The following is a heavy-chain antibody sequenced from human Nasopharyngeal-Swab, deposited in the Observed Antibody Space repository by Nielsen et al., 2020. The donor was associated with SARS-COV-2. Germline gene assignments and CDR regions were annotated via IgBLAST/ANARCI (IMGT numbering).Heavy chain of an antibody. CDR2: IKQGGGET. Sequence: GESLKISCAVSGFNLSSYSMSWVRQAPGKGLEWLATIKQGGGETFYVASVKGRFTISSDDSKNSVYLQINSLRAEDTAVYYCAREAHDYSNYRRGTEWFDPWGQGTLVTVSS. V-gene: IGHV3-7*01. D-gene: IGHD4-11*01. J-gene: IGHJ5*02. CDR3: AREAHDYSNYRRGTEWFDP. CDR1: GFNLSSYS.